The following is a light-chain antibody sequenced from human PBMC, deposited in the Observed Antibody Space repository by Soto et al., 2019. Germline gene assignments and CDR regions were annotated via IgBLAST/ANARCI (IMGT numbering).Light chain of an antibody. Sequence: QSVLTQPPSVSAAPGQKVTISCSGSSSNIGNNYVSWYQQLPGTAPKLLIYDNNKRPSGIPDRFSGSKSGTSATLGITGXXXXXXXDYYCGTWDSSLSAGVFGGGTKLTVL. CDR1: SSNIGNNY. CDR2: DNN. CDR3: GTWDSSLSAGV. J-gene: IGLJ2*01. V-gene: IGLV1-51*01.